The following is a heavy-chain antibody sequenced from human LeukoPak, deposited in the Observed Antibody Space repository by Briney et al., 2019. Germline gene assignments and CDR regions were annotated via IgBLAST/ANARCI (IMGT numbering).Heavy chain of an antibody. CDR3: ARTDCSGGSCYLNGMDV. V-gene: IGHV4-4*02. CDR2: IYHSGST. CDR1: GGSISSSNW. J-gene: IGHJ6*02. Sequence: SETLSLTCAVSGGSISSSNWWSWVRQPPGKGLEWIGEIYHSGSTNYNPSLKSRVTISVDKSKNQFSLKLSSVTAADTAVYYCARTDCSGGSCYLNGMDVWGQGTTVTVSS. D-gene: IGHD2-15*01.